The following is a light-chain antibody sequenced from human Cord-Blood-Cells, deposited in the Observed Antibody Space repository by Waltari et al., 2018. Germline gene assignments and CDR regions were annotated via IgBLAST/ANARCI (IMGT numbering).Light chain of an antibody. J-gene: IGLJ3*02. CDR3: CSYAGSSTL. CDR2: EGS. CDR1: SSDVGSYNL. V-gene: IGLV2-23*01. Sequence: QSALTQPASVSGSPGQSITISCTGTSSDVGSYNLVSWYQQPPGKAPKLMIYEGSKRPSGVSHRFSGSKSGNTASLTISGLQAEDEADYYCCSYAGSSTLFGGGTKLTVL.